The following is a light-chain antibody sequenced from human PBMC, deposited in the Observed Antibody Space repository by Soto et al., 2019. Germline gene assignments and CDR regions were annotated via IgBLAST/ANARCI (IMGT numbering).Light chain of an antibody. CDR2: GSD. CDR3: AAWDARLTGSV. Sequence: QSVLTQPPSASGTPGQRVTISCSGSSSNIGSNHVHWYRQLPRKAPELLIFGSDQRPSGVPDRFSGSKSGTSASLAISGLRSEDEADYYCAAWDARLTGSVFGGGTKVTVL. J-gene: IGLJ2*01. CDR1: SSNIGSNH. V-gene: IGLV1-47*01.